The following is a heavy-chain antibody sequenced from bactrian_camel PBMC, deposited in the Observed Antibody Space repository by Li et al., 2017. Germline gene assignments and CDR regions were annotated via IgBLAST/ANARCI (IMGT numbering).Heavy chain of an antibody. CDR1: ASRYSEYC. V-gene: IGHV3S53*01. J-gene: IGHJ4*01. D-gene: IGHD5*01. CDR2: VDAAGKV. Sequence: QVQLVESGGDSVQAGGSLKLSCVASASRYSEYCMGWFRQAPGKEREGIAAVDAAGKVYYADAVRGRFTVSRDNTKNTLYLQMNNLTPEDTAIYYCAADRIRWSGCRLARGSDYWGQGTQVTVS. CDR3: AADRIRWSGCRLARGSDY.